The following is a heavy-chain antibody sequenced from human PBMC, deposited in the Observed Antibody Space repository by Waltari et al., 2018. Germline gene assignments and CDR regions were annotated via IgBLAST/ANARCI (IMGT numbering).Heavy chain of an antibody. CDR3: ARDNYSGYDNDY. J-gene: IGHJ4*02. D-gene: IGHD5-12*01. V-gene: IGHV1-69*10. CDR1: GGTFSSFT. Sequence: QVQLVQVGAEVKRPGFSVKVSCRASGGTFSSFTISWVRQARGQGIEWMGGTTHILSIANYAQKFQGRVTITADKAKSTAYMELSRMRPEATAVYYCARDNYSGYDNDYWGQGTLVTVSS. CDR2: TTHILSIA.